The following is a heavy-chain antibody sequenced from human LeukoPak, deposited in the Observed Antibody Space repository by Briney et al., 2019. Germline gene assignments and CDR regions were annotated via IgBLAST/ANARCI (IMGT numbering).Heavy chain of an antibody. CDR1: GYSFSNHW. J-gene: IGHJ5*02. D-gene: IGHD3-10*01. Sequence: GESLKISCKGSGYSFSNHWIGWVRQTPGKGLEWMGVIYPGDSDARYSPSFQGQVTISADKSISTAYLQWSSLKASDTALYYCTRRDDSGSYLAGWFDPWCQGTLVTVSS. CDR3: TRRDDSGSYLAGWFDP. V-gene: IGHV5-51*01. CDR2: IYPGDSDA.